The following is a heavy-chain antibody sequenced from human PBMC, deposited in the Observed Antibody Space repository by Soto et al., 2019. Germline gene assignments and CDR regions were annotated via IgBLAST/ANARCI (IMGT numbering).Heavy chain of an antibody. CDR1: GFIFSRYW. V-gene: IGHV3-7*04. CDR2: IKQDGSEK. Sequence: PGGSLRLSCAASGFIFSRYWMTWVRQAPGKGLEWVANIKQDGSEKYYVDSVKGRFTISRDNAKNSLYLQMNSLRAEDTAVYFCARDYYDNTGYQYAFDIWGQGTMVTVSS. D-gene: IGHD3-22*01. J-gene: IGHJ3*02. CDR3: ARDYYDNTGYQYAFDI.